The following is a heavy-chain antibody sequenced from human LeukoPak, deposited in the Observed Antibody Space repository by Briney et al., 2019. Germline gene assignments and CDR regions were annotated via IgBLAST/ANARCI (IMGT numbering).Heavy chain of an antibody. D-gene: IGHD1-7*01. Sequence: ASVKVSCKASGYTFTSYYMHWVRQAPGQGLEWMGIINPSGGSTSYAQNFQGRVTMTRDTSTSTVYMELSSLRSDDTAVYYCVRGYNWNYGWFDPWGQGTLVTVSS. CDR3: VRGYNWNYGWFDP. J-gene: IGHJ5*02. V-gene: IGHV1-46*01. CDR1: GYTFTSYY. CDR2: INPSGGST.